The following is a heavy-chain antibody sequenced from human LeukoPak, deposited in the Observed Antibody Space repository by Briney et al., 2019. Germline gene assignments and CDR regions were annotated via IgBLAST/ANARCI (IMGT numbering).Heavy chain of an antibody. Sequence: SVKVSCKASGGTFSSYSFSWVRQAPGQGLEWMGAIPIFGTANYAQKFQGRVTITADESTSTAYMELSSLRSEDTAVYYCASLGGWFSPLDYWGQGTLVTVSS. CDR2: IPIFGTA. J-gene: IGHJ4*02. D-gene: IGHD3-10*01. V-gene: IGHV1-69*01. CDR3: ASLGGWFSPLDY. CDR1: GGTFSSYS.